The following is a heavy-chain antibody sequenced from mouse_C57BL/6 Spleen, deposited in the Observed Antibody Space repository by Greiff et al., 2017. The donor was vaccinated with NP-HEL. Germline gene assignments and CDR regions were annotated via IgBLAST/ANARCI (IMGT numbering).Heavy chain of an antibody. CDR1: GYAFSSYW. Sequence: VQLQQSGAELVKPGASVKISCKASGYAFSSYWMNWVKQRPGKGLEWIGQIYPGDGDTNYNGKFKGKATLTADKSSSPAYMQLGSLTSEDSAVYFCARHSSDGNYLYYWGQGTTLTVSS. J-gene: IGHJ2*01. V-gene: IGHV1-80*01. CDR3: ARHSSDGNYLYY. D-gene: IGHD2-3*01. CDR2: IYPGDGDT.